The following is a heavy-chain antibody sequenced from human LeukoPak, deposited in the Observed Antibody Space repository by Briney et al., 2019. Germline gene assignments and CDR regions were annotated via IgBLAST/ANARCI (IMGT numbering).Heavy chain of an antibody. Sequence: PGGSLILSCAASGFTVSSNYMSWVRQAPGKGLEWVSVIYSGGGTYYADSVKGRFTISRDNSKNTLYLQMNSLRAEDTAVYYCARLSRSTVTPLYYYYYYMDVWGKGTTVTVSS. D-gene: IGHD4-11*01. CDR1: GFTVSSNY. V-gene: IGHV3-66*01. CDR3: ARLSRSTVTPLYYYYYYMDV. J-gene: IGHJ6*03. CDR2: IYSGGGT.